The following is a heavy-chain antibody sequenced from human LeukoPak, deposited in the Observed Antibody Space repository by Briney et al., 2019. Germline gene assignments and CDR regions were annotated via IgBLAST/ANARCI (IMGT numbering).Heavy chain of an antibody. Sequence: GGSLRLSYAASGFTFSSYWMSWVRQAPGKGLEWVANIKQDGSEKYYVDSVKGRFTISRDNAKNSLYLQMNSLRAEDTAVYYCARELRGSGWGYYYYGMDVWGKGTTVTVSS. J-gene: IGHJ6*04. D-gene: IGHD6-19*01. CDR1: GFTFSSYW. CDR2: IKQDGSEK. CDR3: ARELRGSGWGYYYYGMDV. V-gene: IGHV3-7*03.